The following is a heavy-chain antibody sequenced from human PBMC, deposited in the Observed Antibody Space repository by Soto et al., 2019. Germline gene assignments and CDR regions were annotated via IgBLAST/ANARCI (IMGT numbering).Heavy chain of an antibody. CDR1: GFTFSRHW. V-gene: IGHV3-7*05. CDR3: TRHSAEHYSGPLDY. J-gene: IGHJ4*01. D-gene: IGHD1-26*01. CDR2: IRQDGGEK. Sequence: EVQLVESGGGLVQPGGSLRLSCAASGFTFSRHWMSWVRQAPGKGLEWVAIIRQDGGEKYYVDSVKGRFTISRDNAQNSLYLLMNSLRAEDTAVYYCTRHSAEHYSGPLDYWGHGTLVTVSS.